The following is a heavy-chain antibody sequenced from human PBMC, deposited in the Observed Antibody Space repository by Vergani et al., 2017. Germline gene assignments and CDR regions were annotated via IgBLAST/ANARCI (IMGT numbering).Heavy chain of an antibody. V-gene: IGHV3-48*01. J-gene: IGHJ3*01. D-gene: IGHD2-2*01. CDR3: AREYSSTAGRAFDF. CDR1: GFDFSSYI. CDR2: VSTGTKSQ. Sequence: QLVESGGGWVQPGGSLRLSCVVSGFDFSSYIMNWVRQAPGKGLEWVSFVSTGTKSQSYAESVKGRFTISRDSAKNSLYLQMDSLRAEDTAVYYCAREYSSTAGRAFDFWGQGTKVTVSS.